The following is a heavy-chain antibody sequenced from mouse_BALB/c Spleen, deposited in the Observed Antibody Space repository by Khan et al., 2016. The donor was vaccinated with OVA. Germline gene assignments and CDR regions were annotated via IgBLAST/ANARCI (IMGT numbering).Heavy chain of an antibody. J-gene: IGHJ3*01. V-gene: IGHV1-69*02. CDR3: ARSVHYVSSTWFAY. CDR2: IDPSDSYT. D-gene: IGHD1-1*01. CDR1: GYPLTSYW. Sequence: QVQLKQSGAELVKPGASVKLSCKASGYPLTSYWLHWVKQRPGQGLEWIGEIDPSDSYTNYNQKFKGKATLTVDKSSSTTYMQLSSLTSEDSAVYYCARSVHYVSSTWFAYWGQGTLVTVSA.